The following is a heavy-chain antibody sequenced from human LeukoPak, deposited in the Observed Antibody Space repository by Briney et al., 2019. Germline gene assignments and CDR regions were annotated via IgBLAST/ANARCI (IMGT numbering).Heavy chain of an antibody. D-gene: IGHD3-3*02. CDR3: ARERTAFREDAFDI. Sequence: GGSLRLSCAASGFTVTSKHMNWVRQAPGKGLEWVSYISSSGSTIYYADSVKGRFTISRDNAKNSLYLQMNSLRAEDTAVYYCARERTAFREDAFDIWGQGTMVTVSS. CDR1: GFTVTSKH. V-gene: IGHV3-48*04. CDR2: ISSSGSTI. J-gene: IGHJ3*02.